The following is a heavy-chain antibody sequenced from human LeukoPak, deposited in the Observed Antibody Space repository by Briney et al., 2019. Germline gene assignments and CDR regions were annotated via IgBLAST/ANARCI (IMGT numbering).Heavy chain of an antibody. CDR3: ARYYDILTTPGYFDL. V-gene: IGHV4-34*01. CDR2: GSESGGT. J-gene: IGHJ2*01. D-gene: IGHD3-9*01. Sequence: PSETLSLTCAVYGGSLNGHYWSWIRQPPGKGLEWIGEGSESGGTKFNPSLKSRVTISADTSKNQFSLKLSSVTAADTAVYYCARYYDILTTPGYFDLWGRGTLVTVSS. CDR1: GGSLNGHY.